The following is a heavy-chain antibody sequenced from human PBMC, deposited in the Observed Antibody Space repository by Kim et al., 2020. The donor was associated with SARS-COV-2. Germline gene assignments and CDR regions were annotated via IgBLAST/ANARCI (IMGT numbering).Heavy chain of an antibody. J-gene: IGHJ4*02. V-gene: IGHV4-39*01. CDR3: ARTYYDFWSGYPLAYFYY. D-gene: IGHD3-3*01. Sequence: RSRVTISVDTSKNQFSLKLSSVTAADTAVYYCARTYYDFWSGYPLAYFYYWGQGTLVTVSS.